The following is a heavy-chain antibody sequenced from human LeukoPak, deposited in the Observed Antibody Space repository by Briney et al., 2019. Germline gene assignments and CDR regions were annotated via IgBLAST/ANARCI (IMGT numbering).Heavy chain of an antibody. V-gene: IGHV3-23*01. CDR2: ISGSGGST. D-gene: IGHD6-19*01. J-gene: IGHJ4*02. CDR3: TSSGWGGGYFDY. CDR1: GFTFSSYG. Sequence: GGSLRLSCAASGFTFSSYGMSWVRQAPGKGLEWVSAISGSGGSTYYADSVKGRFTISRDNSKNTLYLQMNSLRAEDTAVYYCTSSGWGGGYFDYWGQGTLVTVSS.